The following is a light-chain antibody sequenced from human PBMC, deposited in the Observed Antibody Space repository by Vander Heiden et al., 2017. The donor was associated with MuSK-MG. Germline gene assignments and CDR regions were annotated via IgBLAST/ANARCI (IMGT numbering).Light chain of an antibody. V-gene: IGKV1-NL1*01. CDR1: QAISDS. CDR3: LQYYSIYRT. CDR2: AAS. J-gene: IGKJ1*01. Sequence: DIHMTQSPSSLSASVGDTVTITCRASQAISDSLGWYRQKPGRAPILLVYAASRLASGVPSRFSGSGSGRNYTFTISSLQPEDFATYYCLQYYSIYRTFGQGTNVEI.